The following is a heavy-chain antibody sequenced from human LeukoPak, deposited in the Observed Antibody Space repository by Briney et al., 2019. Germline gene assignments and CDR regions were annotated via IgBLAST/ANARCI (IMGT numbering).Heavy chain of an antibody. J-gene: IGHJ6*02. CDR3: TRHGRDDFWSGYYYGMDV. V-gene: IGHV3-73*01. CDR2: IRSKANSYAT. Sequence: GGSLTLTCAASGFTFSGSAMHWVRQASGKGLEWVGRIRSKANSYATAYAASVKGRFTISRDDSKNTAYLQMNSLKTEDTAVYYCTRHGRDDFWSGYYYGMDVWGQGTTVTVSS. D-gene: IGHD3-3*01. CDR1: GFTFSGSA.